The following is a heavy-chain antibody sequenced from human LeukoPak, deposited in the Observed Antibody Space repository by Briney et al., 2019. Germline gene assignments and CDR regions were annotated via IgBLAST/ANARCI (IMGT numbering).Heavy chain of an antibody. V-gene: IGHV3-30*02. CDR1: GFTFSSYG. J-gene: IGHJ4*02. Sequence: GGSLRLSCAASGFTFSSYGMHWVRQAPGKGLEWVAFIRYDGSKKYYADSVKGRFTISRDNSKNTLYLQMNSLRAEDTAVYYCAKDQYYYDSSGYPIDYWGQGTLVTVSS. CDR2: IRYDGSKK. D-gene: IGHD3-22*01. CDR3: AKDQYYYDSSGYPIDY.